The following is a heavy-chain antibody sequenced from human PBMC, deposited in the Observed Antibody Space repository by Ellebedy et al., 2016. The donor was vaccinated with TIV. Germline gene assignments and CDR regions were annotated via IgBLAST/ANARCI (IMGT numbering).Heavy chain of an antibody. CDR2: IRGKGYL. CDR3: ARGKGLAAGGNDY. Sequence: AASVKVSCKASGYTFITYGISWVRHAPGQGLEWMGWIRGKGYLHYAQKLQGRLTMTTDTSTATAYMELRSLRSDDTAVYYCARGKGLAAGGNDYWGQGTLVTVSS. CDR1: GYTFITYG. J-gene: IGHJ4*02. V-gene: IGHV1-18*01. D-gene: IGHD6-13*01.